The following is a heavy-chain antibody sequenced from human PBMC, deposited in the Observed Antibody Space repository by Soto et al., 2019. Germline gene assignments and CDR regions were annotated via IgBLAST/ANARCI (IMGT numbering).Heavy chain of an antibody. V-gene: IGHV1-69*06. CDR2: IIPTFGTA. D-gene: IGHD6-19*01. Sequence: QVQLVQSGAEMREPGSSVKVSCKASGGTFSSSAINWLRQAPGQGPEWMGGIIPTFGTANYIEKFRGRVTITADTSTSTAYMEVSSLTSEDTARYFCARSETAGHRGVDIWGQGKMVTVSS. J-gene: IGHJ3*02. CDR1: GGTFSSSA. CDR3: ARSETAGHRGVDI.